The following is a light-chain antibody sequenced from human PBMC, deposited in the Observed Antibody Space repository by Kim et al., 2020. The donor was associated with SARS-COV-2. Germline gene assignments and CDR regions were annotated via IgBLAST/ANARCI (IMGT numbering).Light chain of an antibody. CDR2: RDN. J-gene: IGLJ1*01. CDR3: QAWDSSIYV. CDR1: KLGDKY. Sequence: GSPGHAASITCSGDKLGDKYASWYQQKPCQSPVVVIFRDNRRPSGIPERFSGSNSGNTATLTISGTQAMDEADYYCQAWDSSIYVFGTGTKVTVL. V-gene: IGLV3-1*01.